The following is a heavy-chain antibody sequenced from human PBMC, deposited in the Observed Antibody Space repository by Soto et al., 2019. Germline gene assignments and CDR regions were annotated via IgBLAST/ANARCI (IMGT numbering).Heavy chain of an antibody. Sequence: HPGGSLRLSCAASGFTFSSYGMHWVRQAPGKGLEWVAVIWYDGSNKYYADSVKGRFTISRDNSKNTLYLQMNSLRAEDTAVYYCAREYGGPDYGGNSDSYYYYGMDVWGQGTTVTVSS. CDR1: GFTFSSYG. J-gene: IGHJ6*02. D-gene: IGHD4-17*01. V-gene: IGHV3-33*01. CDR3: AREYGGPDYGGNSDSYYYYGMDV. CDR2: IWYDGSNK.